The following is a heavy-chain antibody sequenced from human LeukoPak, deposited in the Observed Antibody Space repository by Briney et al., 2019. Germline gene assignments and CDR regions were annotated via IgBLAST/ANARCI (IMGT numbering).Heavy chain of an antibody. J-gene: IGHJ5*02. V-gene: IGHV1-18*01. Sequence: ASVKVSCKASGYTFTSYGISWVRQAPGQGLEWMGWISAYNGNTNYAQKLQGRVTMTTDTSTSTAYIELSSLRSDDTAVYYCARHTLNHDYENWFDPWGQGTLVTVSS. CDR1: GYTFTSYG. CDR3: ARHTLNHDYENWFDP. D-gene: IGHD1-14*01. CDR2: ISAYNGNT.